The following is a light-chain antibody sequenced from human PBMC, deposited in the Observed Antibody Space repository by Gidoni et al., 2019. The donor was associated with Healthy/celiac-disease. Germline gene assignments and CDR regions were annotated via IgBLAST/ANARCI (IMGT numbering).Light chain of an antibody. J-gene: IGKJ2*01. V-gene: IGKV3-11*01. CDR1: QSVTSY. CDR3: QQRSNWVYT. Sequence: IVLTQSPATLSLSPGERATLSCRASQSVTSYLAWYQQKPGQAPRLLIYDASNRATGIPARFSGSGSGTDFTLTINSLEPEDFAVYYWQQRSNWVYTFGQGTKLEIK. CDR2: DAS.